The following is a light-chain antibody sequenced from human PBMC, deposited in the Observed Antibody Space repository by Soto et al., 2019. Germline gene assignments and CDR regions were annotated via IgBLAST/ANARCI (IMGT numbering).Light chain of an antibody. CDR3: ATWDASLNAWV. V-gene: IGLV1-44*01. CDR1: SSNIGSNT. Sequence: QSVLTQPPSASGTPGQRVTISCSGSSSNIGSNTVNWYQQLPGTAPKLLIYTYNQRPSGVPDRFSGSKSGTSASLAISGLQSEYEADYYCATWDASLNAWVFGGGTKLTVL. CDR2: TYN. J-gene: IGLJ3*02.